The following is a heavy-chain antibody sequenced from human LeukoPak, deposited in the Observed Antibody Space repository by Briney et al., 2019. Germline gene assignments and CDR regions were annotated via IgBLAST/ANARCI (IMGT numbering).Heavy chain of an antibody. CDR3: ARDEVGATEWFDP. CDR1: GYTFTSYG. Sequence: VASVKVSCKASGYTFTSYGISWVRQAPGQGLEWMGWISAYNGKTHHAQKLQGRVTMTTDTSTSTGYMELRRLRSDATAVYYCARDEVGATEWFDPWGQGTLVTVSS. D-gene: IGHD1-26*01. J-gene: IGHJ5*02. V-gene: IGHV1-18*01. CDR2: ISAYNGKT.